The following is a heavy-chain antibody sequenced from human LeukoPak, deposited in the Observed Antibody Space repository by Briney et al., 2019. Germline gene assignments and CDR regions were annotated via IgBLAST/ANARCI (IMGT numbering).Heavy chain of an antibody. J-gene: IGHJ5*02. V-gene: IGHV1-69*13. D-gene: IGHD2-2*01. CDR1: GGTFSSYA. Sequence: ASVKVSCKASGGTFSSYAISWVRQAPGQGLEWMGGIIPIFGTANYAQEFQGRVTITADESTSTAYMELSSLRSEDTAVYYCARDHCSSTSCYYLTDPPFDPWGQGTLVTVSS. CDR3: ARDHCSSTSCYYLTDPPFDP. CDR2: IIPIFGTA.